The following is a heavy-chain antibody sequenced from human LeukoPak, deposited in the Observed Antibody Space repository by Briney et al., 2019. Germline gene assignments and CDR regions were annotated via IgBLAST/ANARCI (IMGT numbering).Heavy chain of an antibody. CDR2: ISAYNGNP. J-gene: IGHJ6*02. D-gene: IGHD3-9*01. V-gene: IGHV1-18*01. Sequence: GASVKVSCKASGYTFTSYGISWVRQAPGQGLEWMGWISAYNGNPNYAQKLQGRVTMTTDTSTSTAYMELRSLRSDDTAVYYCARVLRYFDPRPLLDYYGMDVWGQGTTVTVSS. CDR3: ARVLRYFDPRPLLDYYGMDV. CDR1: GYTFTSYG.